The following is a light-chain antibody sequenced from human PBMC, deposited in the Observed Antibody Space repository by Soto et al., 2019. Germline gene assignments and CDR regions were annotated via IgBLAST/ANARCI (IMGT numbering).Light chain of an antibody. CDR2: AAS. CDR3: QQYNNWPWT. CDR1: QSVSRN. Sequence: EIVMTQSPATLSVSPGERATLSCRASQSVSRNLAWYQQKPGQAPRLLIYAASTRATGIPARFSGSGSGTDFTLTISSLQSEDFAAYYCQQYNNWPWTFGQGTKVDI. J-gene: IGKJ1*01. V-gene: IGKV3-15*01.